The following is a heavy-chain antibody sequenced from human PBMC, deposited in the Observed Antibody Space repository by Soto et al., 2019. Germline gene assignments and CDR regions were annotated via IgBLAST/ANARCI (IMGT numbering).Heavy chain of an antibody. Sequence: QVPLVQSGAEVKKPGSSVTVSCKASGGTFSSYAIHWVRQAPGQGLEWMGGIIAMYGPAKYAQRFQGRVTITAEESTTTVCMELTSLTSRDTAVYSCARVASMVRGVIDNWFDPWGHGTLVTVSS. CDR1: GGTFSSYA. CDR3: ARVASMVRGVIDNWFDP. CDR2: IIAMYGPA. J-gene: IGHJ5*02. V-gene: IGHV1-69*01. D-gene: IGHD3-10*01.